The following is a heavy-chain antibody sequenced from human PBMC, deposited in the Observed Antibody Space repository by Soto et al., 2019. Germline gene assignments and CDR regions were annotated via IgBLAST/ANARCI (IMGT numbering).Heavy chain of an antibody. V-gene: IGHV3-7*01. J-gene: IGHJ4*02. D-gene: IGHD3-9*01. Sequence: PGGSLRLSCAASGFTFSSYWMSWVRQAPGKGLEWVANIKQDGSEKYYVDSVKVRFTISRDNAKNSLYLQMNSLRAEDTAVYYCARTSLRYFDWLLQEIDYWGQGTLVTVSS. CDR3: ARTSLRYFDWLLQEIDY. CDR1: GFTFSSYW. CDR2: IKQDGSEK.